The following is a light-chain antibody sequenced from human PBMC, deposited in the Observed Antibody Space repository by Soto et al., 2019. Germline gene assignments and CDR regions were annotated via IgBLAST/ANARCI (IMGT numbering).Light chain of an antibody. V-gene: IGLV1-40*01. Sequence: QSVLTQPPSVSGAPGQRVTISCTGSSSYIGTGYDVHWYQQLPGTAPKLLIYGNSNRPSGVPDRFSGSKSGTSASLAITGLQAEDEADYYCQSYDSNLSVVFGGGTKLTVL. CDR2: GNS. J-gene: IGLJ2*01. CDR3: QSYDSNLSVV. CDR1: SSYIGTGYD.